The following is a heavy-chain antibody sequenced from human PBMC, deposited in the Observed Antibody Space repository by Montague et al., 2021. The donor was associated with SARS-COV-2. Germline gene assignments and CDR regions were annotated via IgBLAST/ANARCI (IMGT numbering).Heavy chain of an antibody. J-gene: IGHJ5*02. CDR2: INYSGGT. V-gene: IGHV4-59*11. CDR3: ARATSVRGAVSWFDP. Sequence: SETLSLTCTVSGGSISSHFWSFIRQPPGKGLEWIGYINYSGGTNYNPSLKSRVTVSVDTSKNQFSLKVTSVTAADTAVYYCARATSVRGAVSWFDPWGQGTLVTVSS. CDR1: GGSISSHF. D-gene: IGHD3-10*01.